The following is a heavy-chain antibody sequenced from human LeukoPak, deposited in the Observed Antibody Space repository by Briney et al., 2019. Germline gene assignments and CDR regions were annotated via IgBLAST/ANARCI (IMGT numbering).Heavy chain of an antibody. CDR2: MNPNSGNT. Sequence: ASVKVSCKASGYTFTSYDINWVRQATGQGLEWMGWMNPNSGNTGYAQKFQGRVTMTRNTSISTAYMELSSLRSEDTAVYYCAREGRAPSSRITMFGVVSYFDHWGQGTLVTVSS. V-gene: IGHV1-8*01. CDR1: GYTFTSYD. J-gene: IGHJ4*02. CDR3: AREGRAPSSRITMFGVVSYFDH. D-gene: IGHD3-3*01.